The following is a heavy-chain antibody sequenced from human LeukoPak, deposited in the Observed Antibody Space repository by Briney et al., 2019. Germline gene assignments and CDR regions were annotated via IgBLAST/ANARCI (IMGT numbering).Heavy chain of an antibody. J-gene: IGHJ6*02. CDR2: ISSSISTI. V-gene: IGHV3-48*02. CDR3: ATGAPGPMPGQLYYYYYGMDV. Sequence: GGSLRLSCAASGFTFSSYSMNWVRQAPEKGLEWVSYISSSISTIYYADSVKGRFPLSRDNAKNSLYLQMNRLRDEDTAVYYCATGAPGPMPGQLYYYYYGMDVWGQGTTVTVSS. CDR1: GFTFSSYS. D-gene: IGHD2-2*01.